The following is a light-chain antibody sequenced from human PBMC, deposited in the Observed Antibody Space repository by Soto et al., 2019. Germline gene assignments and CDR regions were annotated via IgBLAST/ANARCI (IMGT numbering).Light chain of an antibody. CDR1: QGISSY. J-gene: IGKJ5*01. Sequence: IKMNQSASFLSASIGDRVTITCRASQGISSYLAWYQQKPGKAPKLLIYAASTLQSGVPSRFSGSGSGTEVTLTIISLQPEDFASYYCQQLNSYPITFGQGTRLEI. CDR2: AAS. V-gene: IGKV1-9*01. CDR3: QQLNSYPIT.